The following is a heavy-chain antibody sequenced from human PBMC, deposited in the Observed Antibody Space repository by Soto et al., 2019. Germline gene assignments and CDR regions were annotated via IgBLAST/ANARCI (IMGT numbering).Heavy chain of an antibody. CDR2: FYPGDSDT. J-gene: IGHJ4*02. Sequence: ESLKISCKGSGYYFPSYWIGWVRQMPGKGLEWMGIFYPGDSDTRYSPSFQGQVTISADRSISTAYLQWSSLKPSDTAMYYCARQGNGAEGFDYWGQGTLVTVSS. CDR3: ARQGNGAEGFDY. V-gene: IGHV5-51*01. D-gene: IGHD4-17*01. CDR1: GYYFPSYW.